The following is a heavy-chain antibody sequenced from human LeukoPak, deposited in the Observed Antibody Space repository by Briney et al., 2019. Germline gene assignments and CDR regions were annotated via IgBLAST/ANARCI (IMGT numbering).Heavy chain of an antibody. V-gene: IGHV3-33*01. D-gene: IGHD3-22*01. CDR3: ARDYYDSSGYFDY. Sequence: GGSLRLSCAASGFTFSSYGMHWVRQAPGKGLEWVAVIWYDGSNKYYADSVKGRFTISRDNSKNTLYLQMNSLRAEDTAVYYCARDYYDSSGYFDYWGQGTLVTVSS. CDR1: GFTFSSYG. J-gene: IGHJ4*02. CDR2: IWYDGSNK.